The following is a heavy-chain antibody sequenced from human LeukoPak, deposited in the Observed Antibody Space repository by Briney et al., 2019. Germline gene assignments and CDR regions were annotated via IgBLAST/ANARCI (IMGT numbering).Heavy chain of an antibody. CDR3: ARHIPFDC. V-gene: IGHV3-48*01. Sequence: TGGSLRLSCAAPGFTFSSSSMNWVRQAPEKGLEWVSYISTSGGTIYYADSVKGRFTISRDNAKNSLYLQMDSLRAEDTAVYYCARHIPFDCWGQGTLVTVSS. J-gene: IGHJ4*02. CDR1: GFTFSSSS. CDR2: ISTSGGTI. D-gene: IGHD2-21*01.